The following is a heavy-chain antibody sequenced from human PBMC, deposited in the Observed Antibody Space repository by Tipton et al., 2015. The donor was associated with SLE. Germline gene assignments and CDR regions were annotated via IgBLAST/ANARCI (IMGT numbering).Heavy chain of an antibody. Sequence: TLSLTCNVSGVSISSSYWSWIRQPAGKGLEWIGRIYTSGATDDNPSLKSRVTMSIDTSRNQFSLKLTSVTAADTAVYYCARSDGGYWGQGTLVTVSS. V-gene: IGHV4-4*07. D-gene: IGHD3-16*01. CDR2: IYTSGAT. CDR1: GVSISSSY. J-gene: IGHJ4*02. CDR3: ARSDGGY.